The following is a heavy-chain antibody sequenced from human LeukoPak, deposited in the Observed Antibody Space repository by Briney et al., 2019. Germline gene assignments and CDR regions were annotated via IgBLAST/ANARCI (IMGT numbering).Heavy chain of an antibody. D-gene: IGHD3-10*01. Sequence: SETLSLTCTVSGGSISSYYWSWIRQSPGKGLECIGYIHYTGSTNYNPSLKSRVTISVETSKNQFSLKLKSVTAADTAVYYCARGGYYVSGNDFGFDPWGQGPLVTVSS. CDR2: IHYTGST. V-gene: IGHV4-59*01. CDR3: ARGGYYVSGNDFGFDP. J-gene: IGHJ5*02. CDR1: GGSISSYY.